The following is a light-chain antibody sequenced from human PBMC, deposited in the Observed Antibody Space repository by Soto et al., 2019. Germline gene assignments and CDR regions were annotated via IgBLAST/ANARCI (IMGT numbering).Light chain of an antibody. CDR1: QSVSSSY. CDR2: GAS. CDR3: QQYGRSPTWT. Sequence: EIVLTQSPGTLSLSPVERATLSCSSGQSVSSSYLAWYQQKPGQAPRLLIYGASSRATGIPDRFSGSGSGTDFSLTISRLEPEDFAMYYCQQYGRSPTWTFGQGTKVDIK. J-gene: IGKJ1*01. V-gene: IGKV3-20*01.